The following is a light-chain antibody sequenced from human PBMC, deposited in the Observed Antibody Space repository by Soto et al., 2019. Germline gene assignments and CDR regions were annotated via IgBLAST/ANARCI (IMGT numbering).Light chain of an antibody. V-gene: IGKV3-20*01. CDR2: GAS. CDR1: ASVTSSY. J-gene: IGKJ4*01. CDR3: HHYRFSPLT. Sequence: EIVLTQSPGTLSLSPGERATLSCRASASVTSSYLAWYQQKNGQPPRLLMYGASYRAIGIPDRFSGSGSGTAFTLTISRLEPDDFAVYYCHHYRFSPLTFGGGTRVEMK.